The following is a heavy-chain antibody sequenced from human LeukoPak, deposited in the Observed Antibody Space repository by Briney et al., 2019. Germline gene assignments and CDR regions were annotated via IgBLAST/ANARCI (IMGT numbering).Heavy chain of an antibody. J-gene: IGHJ6*03. CDR3: ARGGYYYDSSGCYYYYYYMDV. CDR2: INHSGST. CDR1: GGSFSGYY. D-gene: IGHD3-22*01. V-gene: IGHV4-34*01. Sequence: PSETLSLTCAVYGGSFSGYYWSWIRQPPGKGLEWIGEINHSGSTNYNPSLKSRVTISVDTSKNQFSLKLSSVTAADTAVYYCARGGYYYDSSGCYYYYYYMDVWGKGTTVTVSS.